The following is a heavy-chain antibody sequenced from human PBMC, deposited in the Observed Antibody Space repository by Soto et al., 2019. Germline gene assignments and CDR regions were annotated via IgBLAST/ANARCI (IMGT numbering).Heavy chain of an antibody. D-gene: IGHD6-13*01. Sequence: GASVKVSCKASGYTFTSYGISWVRQAPGQGLEWMGWISAYNGNTNYAQKLQGRVTMTTDTSTSTAYMELRSLRSDDTAVYYCARDMSRSVPFSAFDIWGQGTMVTVSS. CDR3: ARDMSRSVPFSAFDI. V-gene: IGHV1-18*01. J-gene: IGHJ3*02. CDR1: GYTFTSYG. CDR2: ISAYNGNT.